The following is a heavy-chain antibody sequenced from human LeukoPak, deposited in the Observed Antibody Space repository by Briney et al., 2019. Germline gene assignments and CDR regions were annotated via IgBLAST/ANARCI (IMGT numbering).Heavy chain of an antibody. CDR3: AKDLKYYDSSGYDHYPDY. V-gene: IGHV3-23*01. Sequence: GGSLRLSCAASGFTFSSYAMSWVRQAPGKGLEWVSAISDSGGSTYYADSVKGRFTISRDNSKNTLYLQMNSLRAEDTAVYYCAKDLKYYDSSGYDHYPDYWGQGTLVTVSS. CDR1: GFTFSSYA. J-gene: IGHJ4*02. D-gene: IGHD3-22*01. CDR2: ISDSGGST.